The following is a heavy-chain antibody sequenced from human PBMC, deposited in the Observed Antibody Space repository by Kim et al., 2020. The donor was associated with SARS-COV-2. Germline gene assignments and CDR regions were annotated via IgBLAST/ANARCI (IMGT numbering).Heavy chain of an antibody. D-gene: IGHD3-16*01. CDR1: GITLYNYA. CDR2: IETAKTTT. V-gene: IGHV3-23*01. CDR3: AKDLLRWAFDV. J-gene: IGHJ3*01. Sequence: GGSLRLSCAGSGITLYNYAMSWVRQAPGKGLEYVSAIETAKTTTHYADSVRGRFTISRDNSKNTLYLQMDSLRAEDTAVYYCAKDLLRWAFDVWGQGTLV.